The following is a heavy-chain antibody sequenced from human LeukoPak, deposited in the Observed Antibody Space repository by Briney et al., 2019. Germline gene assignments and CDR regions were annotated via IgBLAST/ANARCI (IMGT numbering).Heavy chain of an antibody. Sequence: GGSLRLSCAASGFTFSSYAMSWVRQAPGKGLEWVSAISGSGDSTYYADSVQGRFTISRDNSKNTLYLQMNSLRPEDTAVYYCAKGRKTTVTTVYFQHWGQGTLVTVSS. CDR3: AKGRKTTVTTVYFQH. J-gene: IGHJ1*01. D-gene: IGHD4-17*01. CDR1: GFTFSSYA. CDR2: ISGSGDST. V-gene: IGHV3-23*01.